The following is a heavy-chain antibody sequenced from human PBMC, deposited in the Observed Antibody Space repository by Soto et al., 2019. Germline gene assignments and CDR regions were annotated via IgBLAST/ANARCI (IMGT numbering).Heavy chain of an antibody. CDR2: MNPNSGNT. V-gene: IGHV1-8*01. CDR1: GYTFTSYD. CDR3: VRKYYFDSSAYRLRHLFDP. D-gene: IGHD3-22*01. J-gene: IGHJ5*02. Sequence: AASVKVSCKASGYTFTSYDINWVRQATGQGLEWMGWMNPNSGNTGYAQKFQGRVTMTRNTSISTAYMELSSLRSEDTAVYYCVRKYYFDSSAYRLRHLFDPWGQGTLVTVSS.